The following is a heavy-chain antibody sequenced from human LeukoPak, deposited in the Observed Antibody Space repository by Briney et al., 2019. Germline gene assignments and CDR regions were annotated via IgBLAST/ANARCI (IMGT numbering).Heavy chain of an antibody. CDR2: IWFDGTEK. CDR3: ARVNGPNSGYYYTLDL. D-gene: IGHD3-22*01. Sequence: GGSLRLSCAASGLTFRNYAMHWVRQAPGGRLEWLAVIWFDGTEKYYAASVMGRFTISRDSSESTLYLQMIGLRTEDTAVYYCARVNGPNSGYYYTLDLWGQGTPVTVSS. V-gene: IGHV3-33*01. CDR1: GLTFRNYA. J-gene: IGHJ5*02.